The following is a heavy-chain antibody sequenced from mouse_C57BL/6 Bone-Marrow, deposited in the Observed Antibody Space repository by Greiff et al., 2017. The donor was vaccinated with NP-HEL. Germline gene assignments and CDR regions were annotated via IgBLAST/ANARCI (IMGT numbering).Heavy chain of an antibody. Sequence: QVQLQQPGAELVRPGTSVKLSCKASGYTFTSYWMHWVKQRPGQGLEWIGVIDPSDSYTNYNQQFKGKATLPVDTSSSTAYMQLSSLTSDDSAVYYCARIYYDYPSIGMDYWGQGTSVTVSA. V-gene: IGHV1-59*01. J-gene: IGHJ4*01. D-gene: IGHD2-4*01. CDR2: IDPSDSYT. CDR3: ARIYYDYPSIGMDY. CDR1: GYTFTSYW.